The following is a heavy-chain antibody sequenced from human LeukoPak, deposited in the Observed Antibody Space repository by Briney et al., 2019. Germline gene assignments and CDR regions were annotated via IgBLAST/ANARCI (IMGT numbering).Heavy chain of an antibody. Sequence: QPGRSLRLSCAGSGFTFGGYGMHWFRQTPGKGLEWVAVIAYDGSRAFYADSVKGRFTISRDNSKNTMSVQMDDLRAEDTAVYYCTRYNNDHYHYWGQGTLVTVSS. V-gene: IGHV3-33*01. D-gene: IGHD1-14*01. J-gene: IGHJ4*02. CDR1: GFTFGGYG. CDR3: TRYNNDHYHY. CDR2: IAYDGSRA.